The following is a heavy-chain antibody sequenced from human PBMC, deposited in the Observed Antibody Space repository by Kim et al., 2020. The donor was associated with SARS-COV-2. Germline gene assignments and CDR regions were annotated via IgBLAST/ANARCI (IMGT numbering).Heavy chain of an antibody. CDR2: INPSGGST. CDR3: ARDLVGCSGGSCYFRMDV. D-gene: IGHD2-15*01. J-gene: IGHJ6*02. V-gene: IGHV1-46*01. Sequence: ASVKVSCKASGYTFTSYYMHWVRQPPGQGLEWMGIINPSGGSTSYAQKFQGRVTMTRDTSTSTVYMELSSLRSEDTAVYYCARDLVGCSGGSCYFRMDVWGQGTTVTVSS. CDR1: GYTFTSYY.